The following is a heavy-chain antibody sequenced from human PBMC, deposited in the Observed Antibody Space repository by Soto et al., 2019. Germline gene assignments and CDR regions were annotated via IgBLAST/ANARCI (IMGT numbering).Heavy chain of an antibody. CDR3: ARVKVTTESFDS. V-gene: IGHV4-31*03. CDR1: VASINTGGFY. J-gene: IGHJ4*02. CDR2: GSHAGSR. D-gene: IGHD4-17*01. Sequence: SETLSLTCSVSVASINTGGFYWSWVRQFPGKGLDWIGYGSHAGSRYLNPSLRSRITISLDTPNNQFSLRLTSVTAADTAVYYCARVKVTTESFDSWGQGSLVTVSS.